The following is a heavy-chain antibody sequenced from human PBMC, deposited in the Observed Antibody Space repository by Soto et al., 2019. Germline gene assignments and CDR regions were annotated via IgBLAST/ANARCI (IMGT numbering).Heavy chain of an antibody. CDR3: ARWGRITIFGVVIGYGMDV. D-gene: IGHD3-3*01. Sequence: SVKVSCKASGGTFSSYAISWVRQAPGQGLEWMGGIIPIFGTANYAQKFQGRVTITAVESTSTAYMELSSLRSEDTAVYYCARWGRITIFGVVIGYGMDVWGQGTTVTVSS. CDR2: IIPIFGTA. J-gene: IGHJ6*02. CDR1: GGTFSSYA. V-gene: IGHV1-69*13.